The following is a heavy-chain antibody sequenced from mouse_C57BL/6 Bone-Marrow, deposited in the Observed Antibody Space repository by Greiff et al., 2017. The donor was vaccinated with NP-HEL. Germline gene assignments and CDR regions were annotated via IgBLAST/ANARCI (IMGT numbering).Heavy chain of an antibody. CDR3: AIYYGSSPAWFAY. Sequence: VQLQQPGAELVKPGASVKLSCKASGYTFTSYWMHWVKQRPGQGLEWIGMIHPNSGSTNYNEKFKSKATLTVDKSSSTAYMQLSSLTSEDSAVYYWAIYYGSSPAWFAYWGQGTLVTVSA. V-gene: IGHV1-64*01. D-gene: IGHD1-1*01. CDR2: IHPNSGST. J-gene: IGHJ3*01. CDR1: GYTFTSYW.